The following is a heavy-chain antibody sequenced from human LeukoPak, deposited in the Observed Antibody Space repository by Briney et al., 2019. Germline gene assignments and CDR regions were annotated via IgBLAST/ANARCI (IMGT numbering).Heavy chain of an antibody. Sequence: GRSLRLSCAASGFTFSSYGMHWVRQAAGKGLEWVAVIWYDGSNKYYADSVKGRFTISRDNSKNTLYLQMNSLRAEDTAVYYCARASDETVTSGGFGYWGQGTLVTVSS. V-gene: IGHV3-33*01. J-gene: IGHJ4*02. CDR3: ARASDETVTSGGFGY. CDR1: GFTFSSYG. CDR2: IWYDGSNK. D-gene: IGHD4-4*01.